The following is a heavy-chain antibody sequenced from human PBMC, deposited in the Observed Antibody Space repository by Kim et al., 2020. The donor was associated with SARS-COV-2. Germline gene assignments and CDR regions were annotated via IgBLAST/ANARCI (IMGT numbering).Heavy chain of an antibody. Sequence: ADSVKGRFTISRDNAKNSLYLQMNSLRAEDMALYYCAKDIGIAAAGYFDYWGQGTLVTVSS. V-gene: IGHV3-9*03. D-gene: IGHD6-13*01. J-gene: IGHJ4*02. CDR3: AKDIGIAAAGYFDY.